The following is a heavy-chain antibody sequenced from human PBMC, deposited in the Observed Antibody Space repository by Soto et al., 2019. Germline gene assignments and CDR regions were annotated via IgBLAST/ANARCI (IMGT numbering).Heavy chain of an antibody. Sequence: ASVKVSCKASGYTFTGYYMHWVRQAPGQGLEWMGWINPNSGGTNYAQKFQGWVTMTRDTSISTAYMELSRLRSDDTAVYYCARDRRGFGGTAEFDYWGQGTLVTVSS. D-gene: IGHD3-16*01. CDR2: INPNSGGT. CDR1: GYTFTGYY. V-gene: IGHV1-2*04. CDR3: ARDRRGFGGTAEFDY. J-gene: IGHJ4*02.